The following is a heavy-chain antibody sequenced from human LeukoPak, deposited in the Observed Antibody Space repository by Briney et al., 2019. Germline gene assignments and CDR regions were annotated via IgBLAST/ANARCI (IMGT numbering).Heavy chain of an antibody. D-gene: IGHD2-2*01. Sequence: SETLSLTCAVSGGSFIGYYWSWIRQPPGKGLEWIGEINHSGSTNYNPSLKSRVTISVDTSKNQFSLKLSSVTAADTAVYYCAREVMECVVVPAGLFDPWGQGTLVTVSS. J-gene: IGHJ5*02. CDR1: GGSFIGYY. V-gene: IGHV4-34*01. CDR3: AREVMECVVVPAGLFDP. CDR2: INHSGST.